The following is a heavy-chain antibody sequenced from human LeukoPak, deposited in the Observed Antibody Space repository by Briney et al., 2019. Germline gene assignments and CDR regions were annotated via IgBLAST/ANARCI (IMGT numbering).Heavy chain of an antibody. V-gene: IGHV4-4*07. CDR1: GGSISSYY. CDR3: ARDRPEGFCSSTSCYGTYYYYMDV. D-gene: IGHD2-2*01. J-gene: IGHJ6*03. Sequence: KPSETLFLTCTVSGGSISSYYWSWIRRPAGKGLEWIGRIYTSGSTNYNPSLKSRVTMSVDTSKNQFSLKLSSVTAADTAVYYCARDRPEGFCSSTSCYGTYYYYMDVWGKGTTVTVSS. CDR2: IYTSGST.